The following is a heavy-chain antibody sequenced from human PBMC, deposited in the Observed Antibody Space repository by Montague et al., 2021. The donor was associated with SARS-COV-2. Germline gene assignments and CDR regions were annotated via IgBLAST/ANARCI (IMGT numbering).Heavy chain of an antibody. CDR3: AREAVGYSHGYPYWYFDL. V-gene: IGHV3-48*03. J-gene: IGHJ2*01. CDR1: GFDFTSSE. D-gene: IGHD5-18*01. Sequence: SLRLSCAASGFDFTSSEINWVRQAPGKGLEWASYISTSGTLPSYMDSVKGRSTTSRDNAKKSLYLQVDSLRAEDTAVYFCAREAVGYSHGYPYWYFDLWGRGTPVTVSS. CDR2: ISTSGTLP.